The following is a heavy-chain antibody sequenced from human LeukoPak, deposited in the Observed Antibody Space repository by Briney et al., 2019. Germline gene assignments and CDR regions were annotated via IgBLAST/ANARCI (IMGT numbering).Heavy chain of an antibody. CDR1: GFTFSSYW. Sequence: PGRSLRLFCAASGFTFSSYWMHWVRQAPGKGLVWVSRITSDGSSTSNADSVKGRFTISRDNAKNTLYLQMNSLRAEDTAVYYCARGGGYCSSTSCYADWFDPWGQGTLVTVSS. CDR2: ITSDGSST. V-gene: IGHV3-74*01. CDR3: ARGGGYCSSTSCYADWFDP. D-gene: IGHD2-2*01. J-gene: IGHJ5*02.